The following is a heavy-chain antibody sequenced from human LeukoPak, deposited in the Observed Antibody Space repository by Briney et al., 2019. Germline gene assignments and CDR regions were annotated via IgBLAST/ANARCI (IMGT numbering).Heavy chain of an antibody. D-gene: IGHD3-10*01. CDR3: ARDYHLTYGSGSPPDY. V-gene: IGHV3-33*01. CDR2: IWYDGSNK. J-gene: IGHJ4*02. CDR1: GFTFSSYG. Sequence: GGSLRLSCAASGFTFSSYGMHWVRQAPGKGLEWVAVIWYDGSNKYYADSVKGRFTISRDNSKNTLYLQMNSLRAEDTAVYYCARDYHLTYGSGSPPDYWGQGTLVTVSS.